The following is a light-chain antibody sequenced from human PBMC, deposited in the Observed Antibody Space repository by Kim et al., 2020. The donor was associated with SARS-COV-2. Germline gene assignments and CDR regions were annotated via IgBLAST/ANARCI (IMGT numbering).Light chain of an antibody. J-gene: IGLJ2*01. CDR3: QTWGTGIVV. Sequence: QLVLTQSPSASASLGASVKLTCTLSSGHSNYAIAWHQQQPEKGPRYLMKLNSDGSHSKGDGIPDRFSGSSSGAERYLTISSLQSEDEADYYCQTWGTGIVVFGGGTQVTVL. CDR2: LNSDGSH. CDR1: SGHSNYA. V-gene: IGLV4-69*01.